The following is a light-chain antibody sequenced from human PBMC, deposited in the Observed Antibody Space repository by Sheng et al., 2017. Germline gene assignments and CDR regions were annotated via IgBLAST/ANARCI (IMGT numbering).Light chain of an antibody. CDR1: QTISSF. V-gene: IGKV1-39*01. CDR2: GTA. CDR3: QQSYSNSRT. J-gene: IGKJ1*01. Sequence: DIQLTQSPSSLSASVGDRVIISCRASQTISSFLNWYQHKPGKAPELLIYGTASLQSGVPSRFSGSGSGTDFTLTISSLQPEDFATYYYQQSYSNSRTFG.